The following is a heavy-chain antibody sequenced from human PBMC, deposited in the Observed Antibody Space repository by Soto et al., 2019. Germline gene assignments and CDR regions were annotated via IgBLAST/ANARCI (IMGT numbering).Heavy chain of an antibody. D-gene: IGHD6-13*01. J-gene: IGHJ4*02. V-gene: IGHV3-74*02. Sequence: EVQLLESGGNLVQPGGSLRLSCAASGFTFSTYCMHWVRQAPETGLVWVSRICRDGSGTDYADSVKGRFAISRDDARNSLYLQMNSLRVEDTAIYYCVRGSSPWRGMDYWGQGTLVTVSS. CDR2: ICRDGSGT. CDR1: GFTFSTYC. CDR3: VRGSSPWRGMDY.